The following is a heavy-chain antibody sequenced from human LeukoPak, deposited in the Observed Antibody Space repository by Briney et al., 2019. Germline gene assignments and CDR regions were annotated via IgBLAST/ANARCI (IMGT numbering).Heavy chain of an antibody. Sequence: GGSLRLSCAASGFTFSSYSMNWVRQAPGKGLEWVSSISSSSSYIYYADSVKGRFTISRDSPRNTLYLQMNSLRVEDTAVYYRARDTGSGYCSGGRCRGAFDIWGQGTMVTVSS. CDR1: GFTFSSYS. CDR3: ARDTGSGYCSGGRCRGAFDI. CDR2: ISSSSSYI. D-gene: IGHD2-15*01. V-gene: IGHV3-21*04. J-gene: IGHJ3*02.